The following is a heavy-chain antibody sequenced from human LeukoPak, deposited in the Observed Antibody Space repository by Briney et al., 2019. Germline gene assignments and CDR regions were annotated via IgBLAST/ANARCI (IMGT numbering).Heavy chain of an antibody. V-gene: IGHV4-4*07. D-gene: IGHD3-3*01. CDR3: ARILTSDYDYWFDP. CDR1: GGSISSHY. Sequence: SETLSLTCTVSGGSISSHYWSWIRQPAGKGLEWIGRIYTSGSTNYNPSLKSRVTMSVDTSKNQFSLKLSSVTAADTAVYYCARILTSDYDYWFDPWGQGTLVTVSS. CDR2: IYTSGST. J-gene: IGHJ5*02.